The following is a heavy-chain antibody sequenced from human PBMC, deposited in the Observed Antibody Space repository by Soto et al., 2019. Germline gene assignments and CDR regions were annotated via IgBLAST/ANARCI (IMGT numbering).Heavy chain of an antibody. CDR3: ASKYYYDSSGYTFGDYYYYYGMDV. Sequence: ASVKVSCKASGYTFTSYAMHWVRQAPGQGLEWMGGIIPIFGTANYAQKFQGRVTITADESTSTAYMELSSLRSEDTAVYYCASKYYYDSSGYTFGDYYYYYGMDVWGQGTTVTVSS. D-gene: IGHD3-22*01. CDR2: IIPIFGTA. CDR1: GYTFTSYA. V-gene: IGHV1-69*13. J-gene: IGHJ6*02.